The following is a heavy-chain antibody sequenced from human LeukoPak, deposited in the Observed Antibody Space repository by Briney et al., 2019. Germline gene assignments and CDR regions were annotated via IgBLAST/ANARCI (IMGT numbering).Heavy chain of an antibody. CDR3: ARAVAGTDWFDP. D-gene: IGHD6-19*01. CDR2: INPNSGGT. J-gene: IGHJ5*02. Sequence: ASVKVSCKASGYTFTGYYMHWVRQAPGRGLEWMGWINPNSGGTNYAQKFQGRVTMTRDTSISTAYMELSRLRSDDTAVYYCARAVAGTDWFDPWGQGTLVTVSS. CDR1: GYTFTGYY. V-gene: IGHV1-2*02.